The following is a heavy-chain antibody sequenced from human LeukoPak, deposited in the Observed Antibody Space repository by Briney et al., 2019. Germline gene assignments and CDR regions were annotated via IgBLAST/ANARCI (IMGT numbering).Heavy chain of an antibody. CDR2: IYSDGRT. J-gene: IGHJ6*03. V-gene: IGHV3-53*01. CDR1: GFTVSSNY. D-gene: IGHD2-2*01. Sequence: GGSLRLSCAASGFTVSSNYMSWVRQAPGKGLEWVSVIYSDGRTYYTDSVKGRFTISRDNAKNSLYLQTNSLRAEDTAVYYCARDQLLSVYYYMDVWGKGTTVTVSS. CDR3: ARDQLLSVYYYMDV.